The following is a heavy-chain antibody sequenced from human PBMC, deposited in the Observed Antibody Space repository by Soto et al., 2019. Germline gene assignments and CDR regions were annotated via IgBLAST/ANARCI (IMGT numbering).Heavy chain of an antibody. J-gene: IGHJ6*03. CDR1: GYTFTSYD. Sequence: GASVKVSCKASGYTFTSYDINWVRQATGQGLEWMGWMNPNSGNTGYAQKFQGRVTMTRNTSISTAYMELSSLRSEDTAVYYCARGRGGDTIFGVVTLYPYYYYYMDVWGKGTTVTVSS. V-gene: IGHV1-8*01. CDR3: ARGRGGDTIFGVVTLYPYYYYYMDV. CDR2: MNPNSGNT. D-gene: IGHD3-3*01.